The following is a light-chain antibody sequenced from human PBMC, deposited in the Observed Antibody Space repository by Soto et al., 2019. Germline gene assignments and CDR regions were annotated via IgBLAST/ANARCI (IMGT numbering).Light chain of an antibody. CDR1: SSDVGSYNL. V-gene: IGLV2-23*02. Sequence: QSALTQPASVSGSPGQSITISCTGTSSDVGSYNLVSWYQQHPGKAPKLMIYEVSKRPSGVSNRFSGSKSGNTASLTISGLKAEDEVVYYWGSYAGGSPPLYVCGTGTMV. J-gene: IGLJ1*01. CDR2: EVS. CDR3: GSYAGGSPPLYV.